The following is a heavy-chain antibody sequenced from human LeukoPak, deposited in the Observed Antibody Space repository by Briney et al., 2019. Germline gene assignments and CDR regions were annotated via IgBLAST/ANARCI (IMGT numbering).Heavy chain of an antibody. J-gene: IGHJ4*02. CDR1: GYTFTTYG. Sequence: ASVTVSFKASGYTFTTYGISRVRQAPGQGLEWLGRISVYNGNTNYAQKLQGRVTMTTDTSTSTAYMELRSLRSDDTAVYYCARMILLLGDVLTVPPRGFDYWGQGTLVTASS. CDR3: ARMILLLGDVLTVPPRGFDY. CDR2: ISVYNGNT. D-gene: IGHD3-9*01. V-gene: IGHV1-18*01.